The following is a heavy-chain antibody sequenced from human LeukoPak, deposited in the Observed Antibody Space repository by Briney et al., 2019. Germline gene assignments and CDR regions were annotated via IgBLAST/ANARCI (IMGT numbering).Heavy chain of an antibody. J-gene: IGHJ4*02. D-gene: IGHD3-16*02. CDR1: GYTFTGYY. CDR2: INPNSGGT. Sequence: ASVKVSCKASGYTFTGYYMHWVRQAPGQGLEWMGWINPNSGGTNYAQKFQGRVTMTRDTSISTAYMELSRLRSDDTAVYYCARSMITFGGVIVVYFDYWGQGTLGTVSS. V-gene: IGHV1-2*02. CDR3: ARSMITFGGVIVVYFDY.